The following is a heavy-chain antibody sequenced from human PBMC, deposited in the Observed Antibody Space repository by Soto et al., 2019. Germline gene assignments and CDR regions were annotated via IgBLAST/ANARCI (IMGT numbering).Heavy chain of an antibody. Sequence: QMQLVQSGPEVKKPGTSVKVSCKASGFTFTSSAVQWVRQARGQRLEWIGWIVVGSGNTNYAQKFQERVTITRDMSTSTAYMELSSLRSEDTAVYYCAAGRGAAAGTDYWGQGTLVTXSS. CDR2: IVVGSGNT. J-gene: IGHJ4*02. V-gene: IGHV1-58*01. CDR3: AAGRGAAAGTDY. D-gene: IGHD6-13*01. CDR1: GFTFTSSA.